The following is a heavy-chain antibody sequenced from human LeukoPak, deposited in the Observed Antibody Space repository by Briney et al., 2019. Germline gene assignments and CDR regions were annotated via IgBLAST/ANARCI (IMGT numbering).Heavy chain of an antibody. Sequence: PGGSLRLSCAASGFTLSSYCMSWVRQAPGKGLEWVANIKQDGSEKYYVDSVKGRFTISRDNAKNSLYLQMNSLRAEDTAVYYCARDMATVTTSPSDYWGQGTLVTVSS. V-gene: IGHV3-7*01. CDR2: IKQDGSEK. CDR3: ARDMATVTTSPSDY. D-gene: IGHD4-17*01. J-gene: IGHJ4*02. CDR1: GFTLSSYC.